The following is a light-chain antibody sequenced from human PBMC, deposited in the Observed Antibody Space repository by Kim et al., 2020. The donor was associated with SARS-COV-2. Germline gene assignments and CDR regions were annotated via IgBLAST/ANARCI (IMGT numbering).Light chain of an antibody. Sequence: GQSITISCTGTSSDVCNYDSVPWYQQHPGKAPKLLIYDVTKRPSGVSNRFSGSKSGNTASLTISGLQAEDEADYYCSSYTSSSTWVFGGGTQLTVL. J-gene: IGLJ3*02. CDR1: SSDVCNYDS. CDR3: SSYTSSSTWV. V-gene: IGLV2-14*03. CDR2: DVT.